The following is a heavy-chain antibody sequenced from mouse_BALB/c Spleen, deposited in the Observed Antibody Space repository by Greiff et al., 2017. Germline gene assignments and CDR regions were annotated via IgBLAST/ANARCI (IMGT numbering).Heavy chain of an antibody. CDR1: GFSLTDYG. J-gene: IGHJ4*01. CDR3: AKLYDYQYYYAMDY. CDR2: IWGGGST. Sequence: VQLVESGPGLVAPSQSLSITCTVSGFSLTDYGVSWIRQPPGKGLEWLGVIWGGGSTYYNSALKSRLSISKDNSKSQVFLKMNSLQTDDTAMYYCAKLYDYQYYYAMDYWGQGTSVTVSS. D-gene: IGHD2-4*01. V-gene: IGHV2-6-5*01.